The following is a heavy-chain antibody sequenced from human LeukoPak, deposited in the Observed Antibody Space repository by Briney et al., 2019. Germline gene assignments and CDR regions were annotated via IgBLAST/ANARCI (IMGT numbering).Heavy chain of an antibody. Sequence: GSSVKVSCKTSGGTFNNSAISWVRQPPGQGLEWLGGIMPLFGTAGNAQKFQGRVTITKDESTRTVYLELTSLTSDDTAVYYCARDVHGDYGSGWFDPWGQGTLVSVSS. CDR1: GGTFNNSA. J-gene: IGHJ5*02. D-gene: IGHD4-17*01. CDR2: IMPLFGTA. V-gene: IGHV1-69*05. CDR3: ARDVHGDYGSGWFDP.